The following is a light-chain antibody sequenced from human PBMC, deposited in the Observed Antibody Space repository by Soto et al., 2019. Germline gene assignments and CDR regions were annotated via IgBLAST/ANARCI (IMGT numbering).Light chain of an antibody. V-gene: IGKV4-1*01. CDR2: WAS. J-gene: IGKJ4*01. Sequence: DIVMTQSPDSLAVSLGARATINCKSSQSVLYNSNNKNYLAWYQQKPGQPPKLLIYWASTRESGVPDRFSGSGSGTDFTLTISSLQAEDVAVYYCQQYYSTPRTFGGGTKVEIK. CDR3: QQYYSTPRT. CDR1: QSVLYNSNNKNY.